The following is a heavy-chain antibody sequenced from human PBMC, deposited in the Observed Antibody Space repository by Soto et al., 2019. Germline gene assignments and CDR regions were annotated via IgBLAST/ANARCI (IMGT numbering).Heavy chain of an antibody. J-gene: IGHJ6*02. V-gene: IGHV1-3*01. CDR3: ARARGHYGMDV. CDR1: GYAFTTSA. D-gene: IGHD6-6*01. CDR2: INAGNGNT. Sequence: GASVEVSSKESGYAFTTSAIHWVRQAPGQRLEWMGWINAGNGNTRYSQKFQGRVTMTRDTSTSTVYMELSSLRSEDTAVYYCARARGHYGMDVWGQGPTVTVYS.